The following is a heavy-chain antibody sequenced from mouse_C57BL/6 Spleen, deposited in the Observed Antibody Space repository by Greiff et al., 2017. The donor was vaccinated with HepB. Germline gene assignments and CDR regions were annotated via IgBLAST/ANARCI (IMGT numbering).Heavy chain of an antibody. D-gene: IGHD2-5*01. CDR1: GFTFSDYY. CDR2: INYDGSST. J-gene: IGHJ4*01. CDR3: ARAPYSNPYYYAMDY. Sequence: DVMLVESEGGFVQPGSSMKLSCTASGFTFSDYYMAWVRQVPEKGLEWVANINYDGSSTYYLDSLKSRFIISRDNAKNILYLQMSSLKSEDTATYYCARAPYSNPYYYAMDYWGQGTSVTVSS. V-gene: IGHV5-16*01.